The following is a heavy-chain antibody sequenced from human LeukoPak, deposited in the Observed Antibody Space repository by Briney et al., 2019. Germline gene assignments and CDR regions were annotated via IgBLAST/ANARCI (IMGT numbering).Heavy chain of an antibody. V-gene: IGHV3-30*02. Sequence: PGGSLRLSCAASEFTFSNYGMHWVRQAPGKGLEWVAFIRYDGTNKYYADSVKGRFTISRDNSKNTLYLQMNSLRAEDTAVYYCAKEGYDSSGPYYYYYMDVWGKGTTVTISS. CDR1: EFTFSNYG. CDR3: AKEGYDSSGPYYYYYMDV. CDR2: IRYDGTNK. J-gene: IGHJ6*03. D-gene: IGHD3-22*01.